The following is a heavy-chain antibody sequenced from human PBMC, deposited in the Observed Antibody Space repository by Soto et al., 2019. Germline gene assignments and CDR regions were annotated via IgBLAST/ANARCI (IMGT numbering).Heavy chain of an antibody. CDR1: GGSISSGDYY. CDR3: ARFSFSSGWYGNFDY. Sequence: SETLSLTCTVSGGSISSGDYYWSWIRQPPGKGLEWIGYIYYSGSTYYNPSLKSRVTISVDTSKNQFSLKLSSVTAADKAVYYCARFSFSSGWYGNFDYWGQGTLVPVSS. J-gene: IGHJ4*02. CDR2: IYYSGST. D-gene: IGHD6-19*01. V-gene: IGHV4-30-4*01.